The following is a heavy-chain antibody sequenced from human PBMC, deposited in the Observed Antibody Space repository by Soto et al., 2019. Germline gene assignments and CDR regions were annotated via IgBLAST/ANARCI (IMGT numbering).Heavy chain of an antibody. V-gene: IGHV1-69*01. CDR1: GGSFGNSA. CDR2: FIPVYRTL. Sequence: QVLLVKSGAEVKKPGSSVKISCKASGGSFGNSAINWVRQTPGQGLEWLGGFIPVYRTLNYAQKFQGRVTITADESTGTAYMTLNSLASYDTAVYYCATGVIWIGYFTVDSWGQGTRVTVSS. J-gene: IGHJ4*02. D-gene: IGHD3-3*01. CDR3: ATGVIWIGYFTVDS.